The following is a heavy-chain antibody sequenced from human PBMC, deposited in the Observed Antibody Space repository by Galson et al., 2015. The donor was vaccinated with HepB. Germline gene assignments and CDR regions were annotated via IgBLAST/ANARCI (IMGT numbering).Heavy chain of an antibody. Sequence: SLRLSCAASGFTFSSYAMHWVRQAPGKGLEWVAVISYDGSNKYYADSVKGRFTISRDNSKNTLYLQMNSLRAEDTAVYYCARGFSWGYFDYWGQGTLVTVSS. CDR1: GFTFSSYA. CDR2: ISYDGSNK. J-gene: IGHJ4*02. D-gene: IGHD3-16*01. V-gene: IGHV3-30-3*01. CDR3: ARGFSWGYFDY.